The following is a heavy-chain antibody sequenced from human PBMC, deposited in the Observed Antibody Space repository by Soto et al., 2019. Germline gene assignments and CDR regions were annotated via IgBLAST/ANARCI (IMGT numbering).Heavy chain of an antibody. CDR1: GGSISSYY. CDR3: ARLNFWSGYYTGLDY. Sequence: PSETLSLTCTVSGGSISSYYWSWIRQPPGKGLEWIGYIYYSGSTNYNPSLKSRVTISVDTSKNQFSLKLSSVTAADTAVYYCARLNFWSGYYTGLDYWGQGTLVTVSS. V-gene: IGHV4-59*08. J-gene: IGHJ4*02. D-gene: IGHD3-3*01. CDR2: IYYSGST.